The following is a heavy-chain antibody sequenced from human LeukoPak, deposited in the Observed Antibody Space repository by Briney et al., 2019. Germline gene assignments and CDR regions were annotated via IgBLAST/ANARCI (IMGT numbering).Heavy chain of an antibody. Sequence: SETLSLTCTVSGGSISSYYWSWIRQPAGKGLEWIGRIYTSGSTNYNPSLKSRVSISVDKSKNQFSLKLSSVTAADTAVYYCAREAKNGVRPEYYYYMDVWGKGTTVTVSS. CDR3: AREAKNGVRPEYYYYMDV. D-gene: IGHD1-1*01. V-gene: IGHV4-4*07. J-gene: IGHJ6*03. CDR1: GGSISSYY. CDR2: IYTSGST.